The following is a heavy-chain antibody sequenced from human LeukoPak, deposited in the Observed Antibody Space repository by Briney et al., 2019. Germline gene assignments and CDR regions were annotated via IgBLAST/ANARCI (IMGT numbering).Heavy chain of an antibody. D-gene: IGHD3-3*01. CDR2: INHSGST. J-gene: IGHJ6*03. CDR1: GGSFSGYY. CDR3: ARGFGVVIYYYYMDV. Sequence: SETLSLTCAVYGGSFSGYYWSRIRQPPGKGLEWIGEINHSGSTNYNPSLKSRVTISVDTSKNQFSLKLSSVTAADTAVYYCARGFGVVIYYYYMDVWGKGTTVTVSS. V-gene: IGHV4-34*01.